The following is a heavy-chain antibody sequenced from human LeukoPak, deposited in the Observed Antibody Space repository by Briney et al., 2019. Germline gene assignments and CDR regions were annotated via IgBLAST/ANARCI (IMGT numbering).Heavy chain of an antibody. Sequence: TGGSLRLSCAASGFTFSSYSMNWVRQAPGKGLEWVSSISSSSSYIYYADSVKGRFTISRDNAKNSLYLQMNSLRAEDTAVYYCARTITMRVVVSDAFDIWGQGTMVTVSS. CDR1: GFTFSSYS. CDR3: ARTITMRVVVSDAFDI. CDR2: ISSSSSYI. J-gene: IGHJ3*02. D-gene: IGHD3-22*01. V-gene: IGHV3-21*01.